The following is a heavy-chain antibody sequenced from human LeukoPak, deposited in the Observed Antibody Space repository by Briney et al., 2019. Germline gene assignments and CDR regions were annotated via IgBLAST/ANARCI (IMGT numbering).Heavy chain of an antibody. CDR1: GGSISSSSYY. Sequence: SSETLSLTCTVSGGSISSSSYYWGWIRQPPGKGLEWIGSIYYSRSTYYNPSLKSRVTISVDTSKNQFSLKLSSVTAADTAVYYCAMSGVVVSGFYYYMDVWGKGTTVTVSS. CDR2: IYYSRST. D-gene: IGHD3-3*01. CDR3: AMSGVVVSGFYYYMDV. J-gene: IGHJ6*03. V-gene: IGHV4-39*01.